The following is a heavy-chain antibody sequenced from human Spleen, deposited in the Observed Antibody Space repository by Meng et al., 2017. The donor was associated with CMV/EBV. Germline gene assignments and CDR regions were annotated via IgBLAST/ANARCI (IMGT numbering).Heavy chain of an antibody. CDR2: ISSNSEDI. V-gene: IGHV3-21*04. CDR3: AKGDHRGGDYVDAFDI. J-gene: IGHJ3*02. CDR1: GFMFSSYS. D-gene: IGHD4-17*01. Sequence: GGSLRLSCAGSGFMFSSYSMTWVRQAPGKGLEWVTSISSNSEDIYVADSVRGRFTVSTDNSKNSLYLQMNSLRTEDTALYYCAKGDHRGGDYVDAFDIWGQGTMVTVSS.